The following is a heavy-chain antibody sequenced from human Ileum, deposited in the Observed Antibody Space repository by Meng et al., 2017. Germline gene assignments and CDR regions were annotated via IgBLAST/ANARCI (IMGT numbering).Heavy chain of an antibody. CDR1: GFSLNTPRVG. D-gene: IGHD3-3*01. V-gene: IGHV2-5*02. CDR2: YYRDDDR. J-gene: IGHJ4*02. Sequence: SGLTLAKPTQTLTPTCTFSGFSLNTPRVGVGWFRQTPGEALEWLALYYRDDDRRYKSSLKNRLSITVDTSKNQVVLSMTNVDPVDTGTYYCAHHYDFRRASEYYCDYWGQGALVTVSS. CDR3: AHHYDFRRASEYYCDY.